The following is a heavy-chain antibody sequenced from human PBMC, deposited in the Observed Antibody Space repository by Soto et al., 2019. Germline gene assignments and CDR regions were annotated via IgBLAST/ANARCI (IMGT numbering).Heavy chain of an antibody. CDR1: GLTSSSYD. D-gene: IGHD3-3*01. J-gene: IGHJ4*02. V-gene: IGHV3-23*01. CDR2: ISGRTGST. Sequence: VGSLRLSCAASGLTSSSYDMSWVRQAPGEGLEWISGISGRTGSTYYTHSVSGRVTISRDKSKNTVFLQMNSLRADDTAVYYCAKGRDGFWTGYSFDSWGQGTLVTVSS. CDR3: AKGRDGFWTGYSFDS.